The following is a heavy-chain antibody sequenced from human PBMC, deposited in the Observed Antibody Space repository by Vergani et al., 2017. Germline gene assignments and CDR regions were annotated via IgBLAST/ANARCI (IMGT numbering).Heavy chain of an antibody. Sequence: QLQLHESGSGLVKPSQTLSLTCAVSGDSITNGGFSWNWIRQPPGKGPEWIGYIFPSGNSDYNPSLKNRVSISLDKSKNEFSLWVNAVTAADTAVYFWASASLRALLGYYYYMDVWGKGKTVVVSS. CDR3: ASASLRALLGYYYYMDV. D-gene: IGHD3-16*01. J-gene: IGHJ6*03. CDR2: IFPSGNS. V-gene: IGHV4-30-2*01. CDR1: GDSITNGGFS.